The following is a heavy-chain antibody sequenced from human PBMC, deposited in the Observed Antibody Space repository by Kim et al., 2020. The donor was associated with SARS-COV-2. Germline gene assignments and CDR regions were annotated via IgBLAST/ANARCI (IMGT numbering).Heavy chain of an antibody. Sequence: EKNYVDSVEGRFTSSRDNAKNSLYLQMNSLRAEDTAVYYCVRIKGGGSYDYWGQGTLVTVSS. CDR2: EK. CDR3: VRIKGGGSYDY. J-gene: IGHJ4*02. D-gene: IGHD1-26*01. V-gene: IGHV3-7*01.